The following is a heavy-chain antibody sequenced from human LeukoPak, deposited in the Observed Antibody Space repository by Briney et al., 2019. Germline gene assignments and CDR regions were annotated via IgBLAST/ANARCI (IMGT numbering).Heavy chain of an antibody. CDR1: GGSISIYY. V-gene: IGHV4-59*08. CDR2: IYYSGST. J-gene: IGHJ3*02. Sequence: SETLSLTCTVSGGSISIYYWSWIRQPPGKGLEWIGYIYYSGSTNYNPSLKSRVTISVDKSKNQFSLKLTSVTAADTAVYYCASSPRGDAFDIWGQGTMVTVSS. CDR3: ASSPRGDAFDI.